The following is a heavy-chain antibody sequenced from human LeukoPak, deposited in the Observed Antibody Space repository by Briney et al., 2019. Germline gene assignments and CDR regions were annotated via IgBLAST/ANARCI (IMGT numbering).Heavy chain of an antibody. Sequence: GASVNVSCKASGYTFTSYGISWVRQAPGQGLEWMGWISAYNGNTNYAQKLQGRVTMTTDTSTSTAYMELRSLRSDDTAVYYCARETYDYVWGSYRYEYYFDYWGQGTLVTVSS. CDR1: GYTFTSYG. CDR3: ARETYDYVWGSYRYEYYFDY. D-gene: IGHD3-16*02. V-gene: IGHV1-18*01. J-gene: IGHJ4*02. CDR2: ISAYNGNT.